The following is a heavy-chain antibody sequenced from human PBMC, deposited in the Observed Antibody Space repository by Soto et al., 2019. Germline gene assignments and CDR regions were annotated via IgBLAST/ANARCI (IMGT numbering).Heavy chain of an antibody. J-gene: IGHJ4*02. D-gene: IGHD6-13*01. CDR2: FNPSSGST. CDR1: GYTFINYY. V-gene: IGHV1-46*01. Sequence: QVQLVQSGAEVKKPGASVKLSCKASGYTFINYYIHWVRQAPGQGLEWMGIFNPSSGSTNYAQKFQGRVTLTMDTSTRTVYMELSSLRFDDTAVYYCARDLAAGDYWGQGTLVTVSS. CDR3: ARDLAAGDY.